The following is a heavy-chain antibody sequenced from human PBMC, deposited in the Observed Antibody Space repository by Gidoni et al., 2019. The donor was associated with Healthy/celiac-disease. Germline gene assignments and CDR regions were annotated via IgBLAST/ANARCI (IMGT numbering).Heavy chain of an antibody. Sequence: QVQLVQSGAEVKKPGSSVKVSCKASGGPFSSYAISWVRQAPGQGLEWMGGIIPIFGTANYAQKFQGRVTITADESTSTAYMELSSLRSEDTAVYYCARFSPFGYGDYEGWFDPWGQGTLVTVSS. CDR2: IIPIFGTA. CDR1: GGPFSSYA. J-gene: IGHJ5*02. V-gene: IGHV1-69*01. CDR3: ARFSPFGYGDYEGWFDP. D-gene: IGHD4-17*01.